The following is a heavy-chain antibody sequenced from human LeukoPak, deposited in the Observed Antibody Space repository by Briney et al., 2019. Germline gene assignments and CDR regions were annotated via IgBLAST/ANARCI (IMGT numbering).Heavy chain of an antibody. CDR3: ARDLYYYDSSGYPS. D-gene: IGHD3-22*01. CDR1: GFTSSRYW. CDR2: ISSSSSYI. J-gene: IGHJ4*02. Sequence: PGGSLRLSCAASGFTSSRYWMHWVRQAPGKGLEWVASISSSSSYIYYADSVKGRFTISRDNAKNSLYLQMNSLRAEDTAVYYCARDLYYYDSSGYPSWGQGTLVTVSS. V-gene: IGHV3-21*01.